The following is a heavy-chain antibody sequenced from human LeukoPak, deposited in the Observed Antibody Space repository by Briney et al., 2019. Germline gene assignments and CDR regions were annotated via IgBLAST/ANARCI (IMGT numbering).Heavy chain of an antibody. Sequence: GASVKVSCKASGYTFTDYYMHWVRQAPGQGLEWMGWINPNSGGTNYAQKFQGRVTMTRDKSISTAYMELYSLRSDDTAVYYCARDSGTSIFDYWGQGALVTVSS. CDR3: ARDSGTSIFDY. CDR2: INPNSGGT. CDR1: GYTFTDYY. J-gene: IGHJ4*02. V-gene: IGHV1-2*02. D-gene: IGHD1-26*01.